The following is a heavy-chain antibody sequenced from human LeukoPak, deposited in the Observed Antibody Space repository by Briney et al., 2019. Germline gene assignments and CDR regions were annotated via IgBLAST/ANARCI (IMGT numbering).Heavy chain of an antibody. CDR1: GGTFSSYA. V-gene: IGHV1-69*13. CDR3: ARQGYSSSWFFDY. D-gene: IGHD6-13*01. CDR2: IIPIFGTA. J-gene: IGHJ4*02. Sequence: ASVKVSCKASGGTFSSYAISWVRQAPGQGLEWMGGIIPIFGTANYAQKFQGRVTITADESTSTAYMELSSLRSEDTAVYYCARQGYSSSWFFDYWGQGTLVTVSS.